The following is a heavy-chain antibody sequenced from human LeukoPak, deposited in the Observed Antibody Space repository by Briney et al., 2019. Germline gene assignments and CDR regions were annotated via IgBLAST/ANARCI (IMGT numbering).Heavy chain of an antibody. CDR2: ISYDGSNK. Sequence: GRSLRLSCAASGFTFSSYAMHWVRQAPGKGLEWVAVISYDGSNKYYADSVKGRFTISRDDSKNTLYLQMNSLRAEGTAVYYCARESLTEAARYVFDYWGQGTLVTVSS. CDR1: GFTFSSYA. D-gene: IGHD6-6*01. J-gene: IGHJ4*02. V-gene: IGHV3-30*04. CDR3: ARESLTEAARYVFDY.